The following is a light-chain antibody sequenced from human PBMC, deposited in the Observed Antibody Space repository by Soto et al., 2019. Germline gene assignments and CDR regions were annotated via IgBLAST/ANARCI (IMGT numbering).Light chain of an antibody. V-gene: IGLV1-44*01. CDR2: NNN. Sequence: QSVLTQPPSASGTPRQRVTISCSGSSSNIGSNTVNWYQQLPGTAPRLLIYNNNQRPSGVPDRVSGSKSGTSASLAISGLQSEDEADYYCAAWDDSLNGRVVFGGGTKVTVL. CDR1: SSNIGSNT. CDR3: AAWDDSLNGRVV. J-gene: IGLJ2*01.